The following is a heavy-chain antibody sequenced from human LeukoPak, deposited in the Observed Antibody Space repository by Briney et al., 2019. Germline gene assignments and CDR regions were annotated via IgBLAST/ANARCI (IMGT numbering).Heavy chain of an antibody. Sequence: ASVKVSCKASGYTFTGYYMHWVRQAPGQGLEWMGWINPNSGGTNYAQKFQGRVTMTRDTSISTAYMELSRLRSDDTAVYYCARARPAAISSYTYWGRGTLVTVSS. CDR1: GYTFTGYY. CDR2: INPNSGGT. D-gene: IGHD2-2*01. V-gene: IGHV1-2*02. CDR3: ARARPAAISSYTY. J-gene: IGHJ4*02.